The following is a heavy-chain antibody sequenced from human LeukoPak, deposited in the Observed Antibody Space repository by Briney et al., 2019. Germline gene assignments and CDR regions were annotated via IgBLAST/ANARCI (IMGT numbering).Heavy chain of an antibody. CDR2: ISSSSTTI. V-gene: IGHV3-48*01. CDR1: GSTFSSYS. D-gene: IGHD6-13*01. CDR3: AKEFAGYYYGMDV. Sequence: PGGSLRLSCAATGSTFSSYSMNWVRQAPGKGLEWLSYISSSSTTIYYADSVKGRFTISRDNAKNSLYLQINSLRAEDTAVYYCAKEFAGYYYGMDVWGQGTTVTVSS. J-gene: IGHJ6*02.